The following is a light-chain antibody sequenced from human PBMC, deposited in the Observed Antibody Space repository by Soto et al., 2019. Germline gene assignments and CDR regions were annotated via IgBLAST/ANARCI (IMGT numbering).Light chain of an antibody. CDR2: DVS. Sequence: ENVLTQSPGTLSLSPGERATLSCRASQSVSSSYLAWYQQKPGQAPRLLIYDVSSRATGIPDRFSGSGSGTDFTLTISRLEPKDFAVYYCQQYGSSPTFGQGTKVEIK. J-gene: IGKJ1*01. CDR1: QSVSSSY. CDR3: QQYGSSPT. V-gene: IGKV3-20*01.